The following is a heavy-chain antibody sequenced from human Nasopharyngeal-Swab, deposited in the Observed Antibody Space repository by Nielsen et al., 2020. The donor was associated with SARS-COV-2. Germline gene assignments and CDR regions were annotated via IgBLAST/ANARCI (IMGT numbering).Heavy chain of an antibody. J-gene: IGHJ4*02. Sequence: GGSLRPSCAAPGFTFNSYTMTWVPQAPGKGLEWVSSIIRSSSYIYYADSVKGRFTISRANAKKSVFLQMTSLRVEDTAVYYCTRDRIVDTAMVRTLSSFDHWGQGTQVTVTS. CDR2: IIRSSSYI. CDR1: GFTFNSYT. CDR3: TRDRIVDTAMVRTLSSFDH. D-gene: IGHD5-18*01. V-gene: IGHV3-21*01.